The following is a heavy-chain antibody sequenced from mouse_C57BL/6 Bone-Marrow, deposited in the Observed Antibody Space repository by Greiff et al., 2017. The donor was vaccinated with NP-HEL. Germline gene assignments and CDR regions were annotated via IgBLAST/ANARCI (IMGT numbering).Heavy chain of an antibody. CDR2: IRLKSDNYAT. CDR1: GFTFSNYW. J-gene: IGHJ4*01. V-gene: IGHV6-3*01. D-gene: IGHD1-1*01. Sequence: EVQRVESGGGLVQPGGSMKLSCVASGFTFSNYWMNWVRQSPEKGLEWVAQIRLKSDNYATHYAESVKGRFTISRDDSKSSVYLQMNNLRAEDTGIYYCTGGYYYGSSYYAMDYWGQGTSVTVSS. CDR3: TGGYYYGSSYYAMDY.